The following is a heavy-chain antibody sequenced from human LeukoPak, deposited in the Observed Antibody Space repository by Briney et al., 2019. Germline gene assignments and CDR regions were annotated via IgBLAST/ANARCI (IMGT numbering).Heavy chain of an antibody. CDR2: IYYSGST. D-gene: IGHD6-13*01. Sequence: SETLSLTCTVSGGSISSSSYYWGWIRQPPGKGLEWIGYIYYSGSTNYKSSLKSRVTISVDTSKNQFSLKLSSVTAADTAVYYCASKYSSSWDYYYYYMDVWGKGTTVTISS. V-gene: IGHV4-61*05. J-gene: IGHJ6*03. CDR3: ASKYSSSWDYYYYYMDV. CDR1: GGSISSSSYY.